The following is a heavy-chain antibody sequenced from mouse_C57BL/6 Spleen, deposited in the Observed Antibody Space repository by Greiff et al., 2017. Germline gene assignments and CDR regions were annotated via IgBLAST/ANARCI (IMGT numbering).Heavy chain of an antibody. V-gene: IGHV1-64*01. Sequence: QVQLKQPGAELVKPGASVKLSCKASGYTFTSYWMHWVKQRPGQGLEWIGMIHPNSGSTNYNEKFKSKATLTVDKSSSTAYMQLSSLTSEDSAVYYCARWGYDGLYAMDYWGQGTSVTVSS. CDR2: IHPNSGST. J-gene: IGHJ4*01. CDR1: GYTFTSYW. CDR3: ARWGYDGLYAMDY. D-gene: IGHD2-3*01.